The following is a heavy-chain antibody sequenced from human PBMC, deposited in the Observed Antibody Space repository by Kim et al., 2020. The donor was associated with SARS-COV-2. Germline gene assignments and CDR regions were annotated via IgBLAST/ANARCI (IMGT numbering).Heavy chain of an antibody. Sequence: ASVKVSCKVSGYTLTELSMHWVRQAPGKGLEWMGGFDPEGGETIYAQKFQGRVTMTEDTSTDTAYMELSSLRSEDTAVYYCATVFLPIVGARGDFDYWGQGTLVTVSS. CDR3: ATVFLPIVGARGDFDY. CDR2: FDPEGGET. D-gene: IGHD1-26*01. J-gene: IGHJ4*02. CDR1: GYTLTELS. V-gene: IGHV1-24*01.